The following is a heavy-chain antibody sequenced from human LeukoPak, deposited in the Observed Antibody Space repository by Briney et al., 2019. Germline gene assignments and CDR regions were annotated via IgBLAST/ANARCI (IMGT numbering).Heavy chain of an antibody. CDR3: AKTTTGYSSGRYPAWPIDY. CDR1: GFTFSGYA. V-gene: IGHV3-23*01. Sequence: GESLRLSCAASGFTFSGYAMYWVRQAPGKGLEWVSGIFGSGGSAHYADSVKGRFTISRDNSKNTVYLQMDSLRAEDTATYYCAKTTTGYSSGRYPAWPIDYWGQGTLVTVSS. D-gene: IGHD2-15*01. CDR2: IFGSGGSA. J-gene: IGHJ4*02.